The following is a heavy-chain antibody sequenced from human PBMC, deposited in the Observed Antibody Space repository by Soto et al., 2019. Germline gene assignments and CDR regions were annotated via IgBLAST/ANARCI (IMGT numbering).Heavy chain of an antibody. CDR3: AKDFCGGDCYSNYFDY. V-gene: IGHV3-11*04. CDR2: ISSSGSTI. CDR1: GFTFSDYY. J-gene: IGHJ4*02. Sequence: GGSLRLSCAASGFTFSDYYMSWIRQAPGKGLEWVSYISSSGSTIYYADSVKGRFTISRDNSKNTLYLQMNSLRAEDTAVYYCAKDFCGGDCYSNYFDYWGQGTLVTVSS. D-gene: IGHD2-21*02.